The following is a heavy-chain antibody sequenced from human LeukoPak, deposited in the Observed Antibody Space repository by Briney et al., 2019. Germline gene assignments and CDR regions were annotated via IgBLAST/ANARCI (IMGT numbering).Heavy chain of an antibody. Sequence: GSLRLSCAASGFTVSSNYMSWVRQAPGKGLEWVSVIYSGGSTYHADSVKGRFTISRDNSKNTLYLQMNSLRAEDTAVYYCASDTELLHAFDIWGQGTMVTVSS. CDR2: IYSGGST. CDR3: ASDTELLHAFDI. J-gene: IGHJ3*02. CDR1: GFTVSSNY. V-gene: IGHV3-66*01. D-gene: IGHD1-26*01.